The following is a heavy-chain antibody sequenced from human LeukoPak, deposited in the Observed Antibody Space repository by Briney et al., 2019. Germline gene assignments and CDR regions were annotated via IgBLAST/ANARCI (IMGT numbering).Heavy chain of an antibody. CDR2: ITPSGGT. CDR1: GYTFTSYA. Sequence: ASVKVSCKASGYTFTSYAMHWVRQAPGQGLEWMGWITPSGGTNYPQKFQGRVTMTRDTSISTAYMELRRLRSDDTAVYYCARERSSGPDFDYWGQGTLDTVSS. D-gene: IGHD3-22*01. CDR3: ARERSSGPDFDY. V-gene: IGHV1-2*02. J-gene: IGHJ4*02.